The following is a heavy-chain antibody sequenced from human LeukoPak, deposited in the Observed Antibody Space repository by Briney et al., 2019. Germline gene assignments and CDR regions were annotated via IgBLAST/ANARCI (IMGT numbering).Heavy chain of an antibody. CDR2: ISGSGTTT. J-gene: IGHJ4*02. CDR1: GFTFSSYA. Sequence: GGSLRLSCAASGFTFSSYAMIWVRQAPGRGLEWLSTISGSGTTTYYVDSVKGRFTVSRDNSKNTLYLQMSSLRAGDTAVYYCAKAGHYGSGSYYSDYWGRGTLVTVSP. V-gene: IGHV3-23*01. CDR3: AKAGHYGSGSYYSDY. D-gene: IGHD3-10*01.